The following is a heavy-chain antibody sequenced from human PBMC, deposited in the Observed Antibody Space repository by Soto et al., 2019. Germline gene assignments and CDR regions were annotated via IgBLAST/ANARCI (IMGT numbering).Heavy chain of an antibody. CDR2: INPSGGST. CDR3: ARGGYIVVVTADDAFDI. Sequence: GAAVKVSCKASEYTFTSYYMHWVRQAPGQGLEWMGIINPSGGSTSYAQKFQGRVTMTRDTSTSTVYMELSSLRSEDTAVYYCARGGYIVVVTADDAFDIWGQGTMVTVSS. V-gene: IGHV1-46*01. D-gene: IGHD2-21*02. CDR1: EYTFTSYY. J-gene: IGHJ3*02.